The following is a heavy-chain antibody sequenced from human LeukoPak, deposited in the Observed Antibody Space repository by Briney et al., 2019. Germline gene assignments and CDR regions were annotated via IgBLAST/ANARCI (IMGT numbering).Heavy chain of an antibody. Sequence: SETLSLTCTVSGGSVSSGSYYWSWIRQPPGKGLEWFGYIYYSGSTNYNPSLKSRVTISVDTSKNQFSLKLRSVTAADTAVYYCARVYSTGWYGLFDYWGQGTLVTVSS. D-gene: IGHD6-19*01. CDR3: ARVYSTGWYGLFDY. V-gene: IGHV4-61*01. J-gene: IGHJ4*02. CDR1: GGSVSSGSYY. CDR2: IYYSGST.